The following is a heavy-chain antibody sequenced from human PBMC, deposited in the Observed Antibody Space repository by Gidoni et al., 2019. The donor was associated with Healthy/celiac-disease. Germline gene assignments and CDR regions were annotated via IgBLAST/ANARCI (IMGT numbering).Heavy chain of an antibody. CDR3: ARALCLTYPDSSGYYYYYYGMDV. CDR2: IYTSGST. J-gene: IGHJ6*02. V-gene: IGHV4-61*02. CDR1: GGSISSGSYY. Sequence: QVQLQESGPGLVKPSQTLSLTCTVSGGSISSGSYYWSWIRQPAGKGLEWIGRIYTSGSTNYNPSLKSRVTISVDTSKNQFSLKLSSVTAADTAVYYCARALCLTYPDSSGYYYYYYGMDVWGQGTTVTVSS. D-gene: IGHD3-22*01.